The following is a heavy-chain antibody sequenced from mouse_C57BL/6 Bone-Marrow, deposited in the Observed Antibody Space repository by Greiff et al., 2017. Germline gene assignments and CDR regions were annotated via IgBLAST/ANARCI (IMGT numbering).Heavy chain of an antibody. D-gene: IGHD1-1*01. V-gene: IGHV1-64*01. J-gene: IGHJ1*03. Sequence: VQLQESGAELVKPGASVKLSCKASGYTFTSYWMHWVKQRPGQGLEWIGMIHPNSGSTNYNEKFKSKATLTVDKSSSTAYMQLSSLTSEDSAVSDCASYYGSSYPSYWYFDVWGTGTTVTVSS. CDR3: ASYYGSSYPSYWYFDV. CDR2: IHPNSGST. CDR1: GYTFTSYW.